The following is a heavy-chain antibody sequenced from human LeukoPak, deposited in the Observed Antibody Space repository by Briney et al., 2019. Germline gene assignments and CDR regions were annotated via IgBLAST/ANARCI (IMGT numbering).Heavy chain of an antibody. CDR3: AKDFWSGYFDY. V-gene: IGHV3-33*06. Sequence: GGPLRLSCAASGFTFSSYGMHWVRQAPGKGLEWVAVIWYDGSNKYYADSVKGRFTISRDNSKNTLYLQMNSLRAEDTAVYYCAKDFWSGYFDYWGQGTLVTVSS. CDR1: GFTFSSYG. CDR2: IWYDGSNK. D-gene: IGHD3-3*01. J-gene: IGHJ4*02.